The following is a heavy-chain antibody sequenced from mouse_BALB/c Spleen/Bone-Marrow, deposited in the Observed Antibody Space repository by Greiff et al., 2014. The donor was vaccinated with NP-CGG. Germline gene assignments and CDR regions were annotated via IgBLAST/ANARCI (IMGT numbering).Heavy chain of an antibody. CDR1: GFSLTSYG. V-gene: IGHV2-9*02. J-gene: IGHJ1*01. CDR3: ARVYLWYFDV. D-gene: IGHD2-3*01. Sequence: QVQLKDSGPGLVAPSQGLSITCTVSGFSLTSYGVHWVRQPPGKGLEWLGVIWAGGSTNYNSALMSRLSISKDNSKSQVFLKMNSLQTDDTAMYYCARVYLWYFDVWGAGTTVTVSS. CDR2: IWAGGST.